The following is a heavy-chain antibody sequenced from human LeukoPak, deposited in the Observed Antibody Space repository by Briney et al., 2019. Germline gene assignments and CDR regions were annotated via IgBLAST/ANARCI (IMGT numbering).Heavy chain of an antibody. CDR3: ARGFNYDFWSGYSGDAFDI. CDR2: IYSGGST. CDR1: GFTVSSNY. Sequence: GGSLRLSCAASGFTVSSNYMSWVRQAPGKGLEWVSVIYSGGSTYYADSVKGRFTISRDNSKNTLYLQMNSLRAEDTAVYYCARGFNYDFWSGYSGDAFDIWGQGTMVTVSS. J-gene: IGHJ3*02. D-gene: IGHD3-3*01. V-gene: IGHV3-53*01.